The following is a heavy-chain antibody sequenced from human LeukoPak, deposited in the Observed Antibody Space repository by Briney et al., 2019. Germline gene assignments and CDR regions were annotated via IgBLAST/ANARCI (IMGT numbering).Heavy chain of an antibody. CDR3: ANFERTVAGPYNWFDP. CDR2: ISSSGSTI. Sequence: GGSLRLSCAASGFTFSDYYMSWIRQAPGKGLEWVSYISSSGSTIYYADSVQGRFTISRNNYKNTLYLQMNSLRAEDTAVYYCANFERTVAGPYNWFDPWGQGTLVTVSS. D-gene: IGHD6-19*01. CDR1: GFTFSDYY. V-gene: IGHV3-11*01. J-gene: IGHJ5*02.